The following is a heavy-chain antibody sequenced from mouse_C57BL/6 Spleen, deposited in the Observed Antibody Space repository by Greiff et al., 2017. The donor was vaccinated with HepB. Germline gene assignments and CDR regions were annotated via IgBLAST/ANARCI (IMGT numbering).Heavy chain of an antibody. CDR3: ARDPLRRYFDV. Sequence: EVQGVESGPGMVKPSQSLSLSCTVTGYSITSGYDWHWIRPFPGNKLEWMGYISYSGSNNYNPSLKCRISITHDTSKNHFFRQLNSVTTEDTATYNSARDPLRRYFDVWGTGTTVTVSS. D-gene: IGHD1-2*01. J-gene: IGHJ1*03. V-gene: IGHV3-1*01. CDR1: GYSITSGYD. CDR2: ISYSGSN.